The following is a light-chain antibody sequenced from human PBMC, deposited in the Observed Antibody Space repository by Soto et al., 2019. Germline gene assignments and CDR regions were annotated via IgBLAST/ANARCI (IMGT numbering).Light chain of an antibody. V-gene: IGKV1-5*01. CDR1: QDISHY. CDR2: DAS. Sequence: DIQMTQSPSSLSASVGDTVTITCQASQDISHYLNWYQQKPGKAPKLLIYDASSLESGVPSRSSGSGSGTEFTLTISSLHPDDFATYYCQQYNSYSRTFGQGTKVDIK. CDR3: QQYNSYSRT. J-gene: IGKJ1*01.